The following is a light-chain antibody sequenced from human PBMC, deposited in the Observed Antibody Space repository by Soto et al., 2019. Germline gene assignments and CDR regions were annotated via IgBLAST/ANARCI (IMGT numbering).Light chain of an antibody. V-gene: IGKV3-15*01. J-gene: IGKJ5*01. CDR3: QQYNNWPPIT. CDR1: QSVTSSY. CDR2: GAS. Sequence: RQSPATLCVSPGERATLSCRASQSVTSSYLAWYQQKPGQAPRLLIYGASTRATGIPARFSGSGSGTEFTLTISSLQSEDFAVYFCQQYNNWPPITFGQGTRLEN.